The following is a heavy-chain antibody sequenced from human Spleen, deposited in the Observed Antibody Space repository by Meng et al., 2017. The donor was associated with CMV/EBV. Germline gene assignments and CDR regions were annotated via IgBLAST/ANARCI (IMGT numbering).Heavy chain of an antibody. Sequence: GGSLRLSCAASGFTFSSDWMNWVRQAPGKGLVWVSRINSDGSSTSYADSVKGRFAISRDNAKNTLYLHMNSLRAEDTAMYYCARDLYYYGSATYYNSRYYGLDVWGQGTTVTVSS. CDR1: GFTFSSDW. J-gene: IGHJ6*02. CDR2: INSDGSST. D-gene: IGHD3-10*01. CDR3: ARDLYYYGSATYYNSRYYGLDV. V-gene: IGHV3-74*01.